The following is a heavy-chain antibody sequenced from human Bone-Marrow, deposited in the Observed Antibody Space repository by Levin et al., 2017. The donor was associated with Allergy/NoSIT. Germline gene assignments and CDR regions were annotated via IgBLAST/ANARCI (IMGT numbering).Heavy chain of an antibody. CDR1: GFTVSSRY. CDR2: YYSGGST. J-gene: IGHJ5*02. Sequence: GGSLRLSCAVSGFTVSSRYMNWVRQAPGRGLEWVSVYYSGGSTYYADSVKGRFTIPRDNSKNTVYLQMNNLRAEDTAFYFCASGRYYTWNGFRTITWFDPWGQGTLVTVSS. D-gene: IGHD3-3*01. V-gene: IGHV3-53*01. CDR3: ASGRYYTWNGFRTITWFDP.